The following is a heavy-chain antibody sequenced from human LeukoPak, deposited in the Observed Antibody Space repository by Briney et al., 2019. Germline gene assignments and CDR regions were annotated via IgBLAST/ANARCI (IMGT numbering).Heavy chain of an antibody. CDR3: ARGCGGPGCYIIDN. CDR1: GFTFNTYA. V-gene: IGHV3-33*01. CDR2: IWSDGSKT. D-gene: IGHD2-21*01. J-gene: IGHJ4*02. Sequence: GGSLRLSCVASGFTFNTYAMHWVRQVPGKGLEWVAIIWSDGSKTVYADSVKGRITISRDNSKNTLYLQLTSLRVADTAYYYCARGCGGPGCYIIDNCGQGTLVTVSS.